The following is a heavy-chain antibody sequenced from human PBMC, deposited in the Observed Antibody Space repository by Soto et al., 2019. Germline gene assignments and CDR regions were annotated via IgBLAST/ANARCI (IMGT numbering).Heavy chain of an antibody. D-gene: IGHD2-15*01. J-gene: IGHJ4*02. CDR3: TRMFHCSGGTCPFDY. V-gene: IGHV2-70*04. CDR2: IDWDDDK. Sequence: SGPTLVNPTQTLTLTCTFSGFSLSTSGMRVSWIRQPPGKALEWLARIDWDDDKFYNTSLKTRLTISKDSSKNQVVLTMTNMDPVDTATYYCTRMFHCSGGTCPFDYWGRGALVTVSS. CDR1: GFSLSTSGMR.